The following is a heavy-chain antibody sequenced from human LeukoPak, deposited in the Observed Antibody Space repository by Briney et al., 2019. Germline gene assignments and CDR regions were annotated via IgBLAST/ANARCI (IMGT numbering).Heavy chain of an antibody. D-gene: IGHD5-12*01. CDR2: IYYSGST. J-gene: IGHJ4*02. Sequence: PSETLSLTCTVSGGSISSSSYSWGWIRQPPGKGLEWIGSIYYSGSTYYNPSLKSRVTISVDTSKNQFSLKLSSVTAADTAVYYCAEYGGYLKGPDYWGQGTLVTVSS. CDR3: AEYGGYLKGPDY. V-gene: IGHV4-39*01. CDR1: GGSISSSSYS.